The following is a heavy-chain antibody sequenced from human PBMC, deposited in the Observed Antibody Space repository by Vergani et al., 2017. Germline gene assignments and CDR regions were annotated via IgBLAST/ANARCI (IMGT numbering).Heavy chain of an antibody. CDR2: IYPSDSDT. V-gene: IGHV5-51*01. CDR1: GYRFTSNW. D-gene: IGHD3-22*01. CDR3: ARYTASSGYCYGNWFDP. Sequence: EVQLVQSGAEVKKPGESLNISCKGSGYRFTSNWIGWVRQMPGKGLEWMGIIYPSDSDTRYSPSFQGKVTISADKSINTAYLQCSSLKASDTAMYYCARYTASSGYCYGNWFDPWGQGTLVTVTS. J-gene: IGHJ5*02.